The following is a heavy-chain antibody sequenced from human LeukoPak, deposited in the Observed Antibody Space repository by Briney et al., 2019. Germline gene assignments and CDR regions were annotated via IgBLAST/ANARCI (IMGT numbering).Heavy chain of an antibody. V-gene: IGHV3-33*01. CDR2: IWYDGSNK. D-gene: IGHD5-12*01. J-gene: IGHJ4*02. CDR3: ARGRYSGTTYYFDY. Sequence: GRSLRLSCAASGFTFSNYGMHWVRQAPGKGLEWVAVIWYDGSNKYYGDSVKGRFTISRDNSKNTLYLQMNSLRAEDTAMYYCARGRYSGTTYYFDYWGQGTLVTVSS. CDR1: GFTFSNYG.